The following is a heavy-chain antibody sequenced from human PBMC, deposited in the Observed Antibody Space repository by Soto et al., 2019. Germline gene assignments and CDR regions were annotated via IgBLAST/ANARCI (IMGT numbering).Heavy chain of an antibody. CDR1: GFIFSSYN. CDR3: ARLPVAGTGVDY. J-gene: IGHJ4*02. V-gene: IGHV3-21*01. D-gene: IGHD6-19*01. CDR2: ISSGSTYI. Sequence: PGGSLRLSCVASGFIFSSYNLNWVRQAPGKGLEWVSSISSGSTYIDYADSVKGRFTISRDNAKSSLYLQMNSLRAEDTAVYYCARLPVAGTGVDYWGQGTLVTVSS.